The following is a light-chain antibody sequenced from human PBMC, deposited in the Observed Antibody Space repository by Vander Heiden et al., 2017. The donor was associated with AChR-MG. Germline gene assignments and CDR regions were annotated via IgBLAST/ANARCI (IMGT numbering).Light chain of an antibody. CDR2: RNN. CDR3: AAWDDSLSGRV. V-gene: IGLV1-47*01. J-gene: IGLJ2*01. CDR1: SPNIGSNY. Sequence: QSVLTQPPAASGTPGQRVPISCSGLSPNIGSNYVYWYQQLPGTAPKLLIYRNNPRPSGVPDRFSGSKSGTSASLTISGLRSEDEADYYCAAWDDSLSGRVFGGGTKLTVL.